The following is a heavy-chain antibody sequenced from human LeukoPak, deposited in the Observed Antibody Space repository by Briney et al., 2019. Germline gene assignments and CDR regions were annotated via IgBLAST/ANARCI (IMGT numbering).Heavy chain of an antibody. D-gene: IGHD3-10*01. CDR2: IKQDGSEK. CDR3: ARDATPNPRGP. V-gene: IGHV3-7*01. CDR1: GFMFTRYW. J-gene: IGHJ5*02. Sequence: GGSLRLSCAGSGFMFTRYWMSWVRQTPGKGLEWVANIKQDGSEKYYVDSVKGRFTIFRDNAKNSLYLQMNSLRVEDTAIYYFARDATPNPRGPGGQEPLVPVS.